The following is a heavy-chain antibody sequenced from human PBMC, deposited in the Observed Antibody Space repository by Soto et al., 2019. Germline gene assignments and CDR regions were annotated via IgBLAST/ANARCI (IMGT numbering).Heavy chain of an antibody. CDR2: IGTAGDT. J-gene: IGHJ5*02. CDR3: ARGSNVVVPAARVSKLLGGFDP. CDR1: GFTFSSYD. D-gene: IGHD2-2*01. V-gene: IGHV3-13*01. Sequence: PWGSLRLSCAASGFTFSSYDMHWVRQATGKGLEWVSAIGTAGDTYYPGSVKGRFTISRENAKNSLYLQMNSLRARDTAVYYCARGSNVVVPAARVSKLLGGFDPWGQGTLVTVSS.